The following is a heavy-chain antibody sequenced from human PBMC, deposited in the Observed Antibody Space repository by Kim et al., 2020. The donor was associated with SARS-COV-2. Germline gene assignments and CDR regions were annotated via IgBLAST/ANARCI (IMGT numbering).Heavy chain of an antibody. Sequence: ASVKVSCKASGYTFTSYGISWVRQAPGQGLEWMGWISAYNGNTNYAQKLQGRVTMTTDTSTSTAYMELRSLRSDDTAVYYCAREYGEANYYYGMDVWGQGTTVTVSS. CDR2: ISAYNGNT. D-gene: IGHD4-17*01. CDR1: GYTFTSYG. J-gene: IGHJ6*02. V-gene: IGHV1-18*01. CDR3: AREYGEANYYYGMDV.